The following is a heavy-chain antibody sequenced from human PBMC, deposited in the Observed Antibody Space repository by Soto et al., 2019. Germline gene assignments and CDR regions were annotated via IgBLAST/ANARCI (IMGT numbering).Heavy chain of an antibody. CDR3: AKGPHYYGSGSYILKYYYYYMDV. V-gene: IGHV3-30*18. Sequence: QVQLVESGGGVVQPGRSLRLSCAASGFTFSSYGMHWVRQAPGKGLEWVAVISYDGSNKYYADSVKGRFTISRDNSKNTLYLQMNSLRAEDTAVYYCAKGPHYYGSGSYILKYYYYYMDVWGKGTTVTVSS. D-gene: IGHD3-10*01. CDR1: GFTFSSYG. J-gene: IGHJ6*03. CDR2: ISYDGSNK.